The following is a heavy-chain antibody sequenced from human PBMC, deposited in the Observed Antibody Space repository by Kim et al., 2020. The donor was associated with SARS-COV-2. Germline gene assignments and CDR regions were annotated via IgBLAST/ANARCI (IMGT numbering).Heavy chain of an antibody. Sequence: YPGSVKGRFTISRENAKNSLYLQMNSLRAGDTAVYYCARKTSSQWLVYDYWGQGTLVTVSS. J-gene: IGHJ4*02. V-gene: IGHV3-13*01. D-gene: IGHD6-19*01. CDR3: ARKTSSQWLVYDY.